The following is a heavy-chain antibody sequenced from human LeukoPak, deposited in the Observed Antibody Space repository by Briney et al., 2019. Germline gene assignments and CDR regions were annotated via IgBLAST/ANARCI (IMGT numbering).Heavy chain of an antibody. J-gene: IGHJ4*02. CDR1: GYTFTSYY. D-gene: IGHD6-13*01. CDR3: ARSVSGSWYGYYFDY. CDR2: INPSGGST. V-gene: IGHV1-46*01. Sequence: ASVKVSCKASGYTFTSYYMHWVRQAPGQGLEWMGIINPSGGSTSYAQKFQGRVTMTRDMSTSTVYMELSSLRSEDTAVYYCARSVSGSWYGYYFDYWGQGTLVTVSS.